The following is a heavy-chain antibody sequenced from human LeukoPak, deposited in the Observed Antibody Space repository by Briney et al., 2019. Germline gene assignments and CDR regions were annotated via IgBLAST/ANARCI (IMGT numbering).Heavy chain of an antibody. Sequence: AGGSLRLSCAASGFTFSSYEMNWVRQAPGKGLEWVSYISSSGSTIYYADSVKGRLTISRDNAKNSLYLQMNSLRAEDTAVYYCARTYSSSGVDYWGQGTLVTVSS. CDR2: ISSSGSTI. CDR1: GFTFSSYE. CDR3: ARTYSSSGVDY. D-gene: IGHD6-13*01. V-gene: IGHV3-48*03. J-gene: IGHJ4*02.